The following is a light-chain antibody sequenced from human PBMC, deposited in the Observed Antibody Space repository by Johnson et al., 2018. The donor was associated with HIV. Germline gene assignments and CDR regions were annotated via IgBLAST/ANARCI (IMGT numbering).Light chain of an antibody. J-gene: IGLJ1*01. CDR1: TSNIGNNY. CDR3: GTWDASLGAGV. CDR2: DNN. V-gene: IGLV1-51*01. Sequence: QSVLTQPPSVSAAPGQKVTISCSGSTSNIGNNYVSWYQQLPGTAPKLLIYDNNKRPSGIPDRFSGSKSGTSATLGITGLQTGDEADYYCGTWDASLGAGVFGTWTKVTVL.